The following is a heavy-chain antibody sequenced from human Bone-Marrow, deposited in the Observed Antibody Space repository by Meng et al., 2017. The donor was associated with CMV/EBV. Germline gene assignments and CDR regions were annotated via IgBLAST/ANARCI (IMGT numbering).Heavy chain of an antibody. CDR1: GFTFSSYA. J-gene: IGHJ4*02. Sequence: GESLKISCAASGFTFSSYAMSWVRQAPGKGLEWVSAISGSGGSTYYADSVKGRFTISRDNSKNTLYLQMNSLRAEDTAVYYCAKMPRSLGAATHLDYWGQGTRVTVSS. CDR2: ISGSGGST. CDR3: AKMPRSLGAATHLDY. V-gene: IGHV3-23*01. D-gene: IGHD1-26*01.